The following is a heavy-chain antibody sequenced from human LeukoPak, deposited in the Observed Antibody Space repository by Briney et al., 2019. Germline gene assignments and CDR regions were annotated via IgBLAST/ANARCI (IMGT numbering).Heavy chain of an antibody. V-gene: IGHV1-18*01. CDR3: ARNGVVTAQDAFDI. CDR1: GYTFTSYG. CDR2: ISAYNGNT. J-gene: IGHJ3*02. D-gene: IGHD2-21*02. Sequence: GASVKVSCKASGYTFTSYGISWVRQAPGQGLEWMGWISAYNGNTNYAQKLQGRDTMTTDTSTSTAYMDLRSLRSDDTAVYYCARNGVVTAQDAFDIWGQGTMVTVSS.